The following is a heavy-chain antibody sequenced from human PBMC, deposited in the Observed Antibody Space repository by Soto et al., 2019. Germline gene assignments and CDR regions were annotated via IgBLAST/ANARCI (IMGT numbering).Heavy chain of an antibody. V-gene: IGHV3-11*01. CDR3: ARDIEPPGLFFDY. CDR1: GFSFSDYY. D-gene: IGHD6-13*01. J-gene: IGHJ4*02. Sequence: QVQLVESGGGLVKPGGSLRLSCAASGFSFSDYYMAWIRQAPGKGLEWVSYISFSTTSIYYADSVKGRFTISRDNAKNSLYLQMNSLRVEDTAVYYCARDIEPPGLFFDYWGQVILVTVSS. CDR2: ISFSTTSI.